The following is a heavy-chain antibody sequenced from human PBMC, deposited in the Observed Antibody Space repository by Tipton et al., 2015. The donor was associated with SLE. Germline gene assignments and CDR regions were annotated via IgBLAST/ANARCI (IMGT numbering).Heavy chain of an antibody. CDR2: IYYSGSS. Sequence: TLSLTCTVSGGSISSSSYYWGWIRQPPGKGLEWIGRIYYSGSSYYNPSLKSRVTISVDTSKNQFSLKLSSVTAADTAVYYCARGTVYPIFGYMDVWGKGTTVTVSS. D-gene: IGHD3-3*01. J-gene: IGHJ6*03. CDR1: GGSISSSSYY. CDR3: ARGTVYPIFGYMDV. V-gene: IGHV4-39*07.